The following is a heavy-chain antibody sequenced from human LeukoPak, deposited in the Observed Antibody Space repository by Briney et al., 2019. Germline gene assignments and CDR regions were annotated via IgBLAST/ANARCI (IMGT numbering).Heavy chain of an antibody. CDR1: GYTFTGYY. D-gene: IGHD4-11*01. CDR3: ARAVYSNYLYYFDY. CDR2: MNPNSGNT. V-gene: IGHV1-8*02. Sequence: GASVKVSCKASGYTFTGYYMHWVRQATGQGLEWMGWMNPNSGNTGYAQKFQGRVTMTRNTSISTAYMELSSLRSEDTAVYYCARAVYSNYLYYFDYWGQGTLVTVSS. J-gene: IGHJ4*02.